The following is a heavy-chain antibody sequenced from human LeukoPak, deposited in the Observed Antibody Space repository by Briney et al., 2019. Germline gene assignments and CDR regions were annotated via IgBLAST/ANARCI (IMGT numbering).Heavy chain of an antibody. CDR1: GFSFTDAW. J-gene: IGHJ5*02. CDR3: ANPPSPAARPNWFAP. D-gene: IGHD6-6*01. CDR2: IKSETGGGTT. Sequence: GGSLRLSCAASGFSFTDAWMNWVRQPPGKGLEWVGRIKSETGGGTTDFAAPVKGRFTISRDDSNNTLYLQMNSLISEDTAVYYCANPPSPAARPNWFAPWGQGTLVTVSS. V-gene: IGHV3-15*07.